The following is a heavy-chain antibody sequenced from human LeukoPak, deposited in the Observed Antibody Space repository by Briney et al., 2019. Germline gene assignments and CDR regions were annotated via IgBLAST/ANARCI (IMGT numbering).Heavy chain of an antibody. CDR1: GFTFSDYY. J-gene: IGHJ4*02. CDR3: ARRRYNWNAINY. D-gene: IGHD1-20*01. V-gene: IGHV3-11*01. CDR2: ISSSGNII. Sequence: GGSLRLSCAASGFTFSDYYMSWIRQAPGKGLEWVSYISSSGNIIYYADSVKGRFTISRDNAKNSLYLQMNSLRAEDTAVYYCARRRYNWNAINYWGQGTLVTVSS.